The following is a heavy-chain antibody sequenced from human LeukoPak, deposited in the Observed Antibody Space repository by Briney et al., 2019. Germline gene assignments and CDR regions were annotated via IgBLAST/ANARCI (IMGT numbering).Heavy chain of an antibody. Sequence: GGSLRLSCAASGFTVSSNYMSWVRQAPGKGLEWVSVIYSGGSTYYADSVKGRFTISRDNSKNTLYLQMNSLRAEDTAVYYCASPGGIAVTKGGLRSGSSDSGFDYWGQGTLVTVSS. V-gene: IGHV3-53*01. J-gene: IGHJ4*02. CDR2: IYSGGST. CDR3: ASPGGIAVTKGGLRSGSSDSGFDY. D-gene: IGHD6-19*01. CDR1: GFTVSSNY.